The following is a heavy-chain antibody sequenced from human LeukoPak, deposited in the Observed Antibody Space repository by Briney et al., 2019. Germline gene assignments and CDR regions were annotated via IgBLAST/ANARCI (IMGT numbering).Heavy chain of an antibody. CDR2: INPNSGGT. Sequence: ASVKVSCKASGYTFTGYYMHWARQAPGQGLEWMGWINPNSGGTNYAQKFQGRVTMTRDTSISTAYMDLSRLRSDDTAVYYCAREDSSSWYSSAYYYMDVWGKGTTVTVSS. CDR1: GYTFTGYY. D-gene: IGHD6-13*01. CDR3: AREDSSSWYSSAYYYMDV. J-gene: IGHJ6*03. V-gene: IGHV1-2*02.